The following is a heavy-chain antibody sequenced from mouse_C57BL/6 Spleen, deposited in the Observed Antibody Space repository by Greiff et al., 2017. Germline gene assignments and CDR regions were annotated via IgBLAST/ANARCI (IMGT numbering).Heavy chain of an antibody. CDR1: GYTFTSYW. D-gene: IGHD1-1*01. CDR3: ARSYGSSYDFDV. Sequence: VQLQQPGAELVKPGASVKMSCKASGYTFTSYWITWVKQRPGQGLEWIGDIYPGSGSTNYNEKFKSKATLTVDTSSSTAYMQLSNLTSEDSAVYYCARSYGSSYDFDVWGTGTTVTVSS. CDR2: IYPGSGST. V-gene: IGHV1-55*01. J-gene: IGHJ1*03.